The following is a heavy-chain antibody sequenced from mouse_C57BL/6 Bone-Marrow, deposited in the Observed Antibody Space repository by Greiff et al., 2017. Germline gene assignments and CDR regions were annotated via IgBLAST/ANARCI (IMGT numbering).Heavy chain of an antibody. V-gene: IGHV2-6-1*01. CDR3: ARHPGSSFWYFDV. D-gene: IGHD1-1*01. Sequence: VQLQQSGPGLVAPSQSLSITCTVSGFSLTSYGVHWVRQPPGKGLEWLVVIWSDGSTTYNSALKSSLSISKDNSKSQVFLKMNSLQTDDTAMYYCARHPGSSFWYFDVWGTGTTVTVSS. J-gene: IGHJ1*03. CDR2: IWSDGST. CDR1: GFSLTSYG.